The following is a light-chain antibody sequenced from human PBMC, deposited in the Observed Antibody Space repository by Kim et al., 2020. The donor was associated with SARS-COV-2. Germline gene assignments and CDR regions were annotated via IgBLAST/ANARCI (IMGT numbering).Light chain of an antibody. CDR1: QDISNY. Sequence: DIQMTQSPSAMSASVGDRVTITCRASQDISNYLAWFQQKPGKVPKRLIFGASVLQSGVPSRFSGSGFGTEFTLTISSLQPEDFATYYCRQHNSYPLTFGGGTKVDIK. J-gene: IGKJ4*01. CDR3: RQHNSYPLT. V-gene: IGKV1-17*03. CDR2: GAS.